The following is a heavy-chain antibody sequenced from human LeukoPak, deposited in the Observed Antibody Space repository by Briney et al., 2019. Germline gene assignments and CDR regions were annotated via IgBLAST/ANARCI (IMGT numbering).Heavy chain of an antibody. CDR1: GFTVSDNN. V-gene: IGHV3-53*05. CDR2: LHGDGSV. Sequence: GGSLRLSCAASGFTVSDNNMIWVRQAPGKGLEWVSTLHGDGSVRYADSVNGRFTISRDNSKNSLYLQMNSLRTEDTALYYCAKFSSGDWGQGTLVTVSS. J-gene: IGHJ4*02. CDR3: AKFSSGD. D-gene: IGHD6-25*01.